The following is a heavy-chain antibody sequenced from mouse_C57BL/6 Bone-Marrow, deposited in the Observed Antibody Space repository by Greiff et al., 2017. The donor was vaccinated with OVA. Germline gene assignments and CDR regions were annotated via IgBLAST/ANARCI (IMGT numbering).Heavy chain of an antibody. CDR2: ISSGSSTI. CDR3: ARPEDSLYWYFDV. CDR1: GFTFSDYG. D-gene: IGHD6-2*01. Sequence: EVMLVESGGGLVKPGGSLKLSCAASGFTFSDYGMHWVRQAPEKGLEWVAYISSGSSTIYYADTVKGRFTISRDNAKNTLFLQMTSLRSEDTAMYYCARPEDSLYWYFDVWGTGTTVTVSS. J-gene: IGHJ1*03. V-gene: IGHV5-17*01.